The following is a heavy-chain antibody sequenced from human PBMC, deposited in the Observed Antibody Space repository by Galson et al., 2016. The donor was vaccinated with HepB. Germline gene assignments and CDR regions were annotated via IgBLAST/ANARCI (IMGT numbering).Heavy chain of an antibody. V-gene: IGHV3-20*04. J-gene: IGHJ4*02. CDR2: IHWNSGTI. Sequence: SLRLSCAASGFIFNSYWMSWVRQAPGKGLEWVAGIHWNSGTIAYADSVKGRFAISRDNAETSVFLQLDSLTSDDTALYFCVRSFGRGAFDYWGQGTLLTVSS. D-gene: IGHD3-10*01. CDR3: VRSFGRGAFDY. CDR1: GFIFNSYW.